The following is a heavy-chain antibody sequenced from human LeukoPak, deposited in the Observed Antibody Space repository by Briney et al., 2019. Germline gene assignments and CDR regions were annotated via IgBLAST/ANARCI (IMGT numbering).Heavy chain of an antibody. V-gene: IGHV4-61*05. Sequence: KPSETLSLTCTVSGGSISSSSYYWGWIRQPPGKGLEWIGYIYYSGSTNHNPSLKSRVTISVDTSKNQFSLKLSSVTAADTAVYYCARAMPYYYDSSGYYGGYYFDYWGQGTLVTVSS. CDR1: GGSISSSSYY. D-gene: IGHD3-22*01. J-gene: IGHJ4*02. CDR3: ARAMPYYYDSSGYYGGYYFDY. CDR2: IYYSGST.